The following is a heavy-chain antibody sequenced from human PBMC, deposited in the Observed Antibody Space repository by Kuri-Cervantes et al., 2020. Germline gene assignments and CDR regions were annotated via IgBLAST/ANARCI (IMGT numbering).Heavy chain of an antibody. D-gene: IGHD3-9*01. J-gene: IGHJ5*02. CDR2: IWYDGSNK. Sequence: GESLKIYCAASGFTFSSYSMNWVRQAPGKGLEWVAVIWYDGSNKYYADSVKGRFTISRDNFKNTLYLQMNSLRAEDTAVYYCAREVYYDILSQYSEGFDPWGQGTLVTVSS. CDR3: AREVYYDILSQYSEGFDP. CDR1: GFTFSSYS. V-gene: IGHV3-33*08.